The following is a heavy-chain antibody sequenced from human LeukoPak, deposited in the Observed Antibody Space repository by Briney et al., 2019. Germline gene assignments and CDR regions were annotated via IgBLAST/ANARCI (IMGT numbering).Heavy chain of an antibody. D-gene: IGHD3-10*01. CDR2: ISSSSSYI. CDR3: ARGFRFGESIRFDY. CDR1: GFTFSSYN. Sequence: GGSLRLSCAASGFTFSSYNMNGVRQAPGKGLEWVSSISSSSSYIYYADSVKGRFTISRDNAKNSLYLQMNSLRAEDTAVYYCARGFRFGESIRFDYWGQGTLVTVSS. V-gene: IGHV3-21*01. J-gene: IGHJ4*02.